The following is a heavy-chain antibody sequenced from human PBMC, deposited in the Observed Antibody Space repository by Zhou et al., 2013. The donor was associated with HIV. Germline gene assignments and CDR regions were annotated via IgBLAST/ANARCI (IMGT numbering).Heavy chain of an antibody. CDR3: ASEGDGTRYFDS. D-gene: IGHD3-16*01. CDR2: ISGDNGKT. CDR1: GYTFTGYY. J-gene: IGHJ4*02. Sequence: QVQLVQSGAEVKKPGASVKVSCKASGYTFTGYYLNWVRQAPGQGLEWMGWISGDNGKTKYGQKFQGRVSMTTDTSTSTAYMELRSLGFDDTAVYYCASEGDGTRYFDSWGQGTLVTVSS. V-gene: IGHV1-18*04.